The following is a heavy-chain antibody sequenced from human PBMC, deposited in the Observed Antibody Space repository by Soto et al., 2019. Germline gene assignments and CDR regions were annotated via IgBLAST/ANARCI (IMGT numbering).Heavy chain of an antibody. Sequence: SETLCLTCAVYGGSFSGYYWSWIRQPPGKGLEWIGEINHSGSTNYNPSLKSRVTISVDTSKNQFSLKLSYVTAADTAVYYCARNKPSRYCSSTSCYKDYYYGMDVWGQWTTVTVS. D-gene: IGHD2-2*02. CDR1: GGSFSGYY. V-gene: IGHV4-34*01. J-gene: IGHJ6*02. CDR2: INHSGST. CDR3: ARNKPSRYCSSTSCYKDYYYGMDV.